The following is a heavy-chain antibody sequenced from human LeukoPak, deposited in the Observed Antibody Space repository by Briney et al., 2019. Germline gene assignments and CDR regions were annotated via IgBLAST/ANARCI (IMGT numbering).Heavy chain of an antibody. Sequence: GGSLRLSCAASGFTFSNAWMSWVRQAPGKGLEWVGRIKSKTDGGTTDYAAPVKGRFTISRDDSKNTLYLQMNSLKTEDTAAYYCTRGVVPAAKSDYWGQGTLVTVSS. CDR1: GFTFSNAW. CDR3: TRGVVPAAKSDY. D-gene: IGHD2-2*01. J-gene: IGHJ4*02. CDR2: IKSKTDGGTT. V-gene: IGHV3-15*01.